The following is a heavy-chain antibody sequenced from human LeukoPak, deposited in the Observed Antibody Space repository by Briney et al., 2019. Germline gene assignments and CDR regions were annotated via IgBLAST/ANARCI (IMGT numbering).Heavy chain of an antibody. D-gene: IGHD1-1*01. V-gene: IGHV3-74*01. CDR1: GFTFSSYW. J-gene: IGHJ4*02. Sequence: GGSLRLSCAASGFTFSSYWVYWVRQAPGKGLVCVSRINSDGSSTSYADSVKGRFIISRDNAKNTLYLQMNGLRAEDTAVYYCARRGAGTGTTDYWGQGTLVTVSS. CDR2: INSDGSST. CDR3: ARRGAGTGTTDY.